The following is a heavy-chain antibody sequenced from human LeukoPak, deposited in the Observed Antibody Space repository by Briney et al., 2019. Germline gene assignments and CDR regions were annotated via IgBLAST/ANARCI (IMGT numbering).Heavy chain of an antibody. Sequence: SETLSLTCSVSGDSIIYNVYYWGWIRQPPGKGLEWSGSFSYTGSTFYNPPLKTRVTISLDTSKNHFLLKLTSLNAADTAVSFCARRDNMDVWGKGTTVTVSS. CDR2: FSYTGST. D-gene: IGHD2-15*01. CDR3: ARRDNMDV. V-gene: IGHV4-39*01. CDR1: GDSIIYNVYY. J-gene: IGHJ6*03.